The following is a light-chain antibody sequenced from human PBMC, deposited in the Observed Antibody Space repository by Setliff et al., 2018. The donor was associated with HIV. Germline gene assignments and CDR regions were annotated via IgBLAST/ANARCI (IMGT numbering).Light chain of an antibody. CDR1: SSDVGSYNR. Sequence: QYVLTQPPSVSGSPGQSVTISCTGTSSDVGSYNRVSWYQQPPGTAPKLMSYEVNNRPSGVPDRFSGSKSGNTASLTISGLQAEDEADYYCSSYTSISTYVFGTWTKVTVL. CDR2: EVN. CDR3: SSYTSISTYV. J-gene: IGLJ1*01. V-gene: IGLV2-18*02.